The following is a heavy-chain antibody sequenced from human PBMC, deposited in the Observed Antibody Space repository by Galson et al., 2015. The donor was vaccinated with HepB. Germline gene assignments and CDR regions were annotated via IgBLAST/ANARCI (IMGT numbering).Heavy chain of an antibody. CDR2: TYYRSKWYN. CDR3: ARAYCGVDCSYFDY. J-gene: IGHJ4*02. D-gene: IGHD2-21*01. CDR1: GDSVSSNSVT. V-gene: IGHV6-1*01. Sequence: AISGDSVSSNSVTWNWIRQSPSRGLEWLGRTYYRSKWYNDYAVSVKSRISINRDTSKNQFSLQLNSVTPEDTAVYYCARAYCGVDCSYFDYWGQGTLVTVSP.